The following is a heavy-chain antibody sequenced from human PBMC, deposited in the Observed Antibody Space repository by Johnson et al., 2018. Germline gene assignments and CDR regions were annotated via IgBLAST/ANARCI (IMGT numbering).Heavy chain of an antibody. Sequence: VQLVESGGGLVQXGGSLRLSCAASGFTITTYAMSWVRQAPGKGLEWVSGISGSGASTYYADSVKGRFTISRDISKNTLYLQMNSLRAEDMATYYCTRDWNNAYDIWGQGTMVAVSS. CDR1: GFTITTYA. D-gene: IGHD1-1*01. CDR3: TRDWNNAYDI. CDR2: ISGSGAST. V-gene: IGHV3-23*04. J-gene: IGHJ3*02.